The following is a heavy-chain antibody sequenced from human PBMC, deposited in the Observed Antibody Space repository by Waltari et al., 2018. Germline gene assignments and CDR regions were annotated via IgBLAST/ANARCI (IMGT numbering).Heavy chain of an antibody. Sequence: EVQLVESGGGLVKPGGSLRLSCAASGFTFSNAWMNWVRQAPGKGREWVARIKSKAHGETTESAAPVRGRFTISRDESKNTLNLQMNSLKTEDAAVYYCTTGSVEGYWGQGTLVTVSS. V-gene: IGHV3-15*01. CDR1: GFTFSNAW. J-gene: IGHJ4*02. D-gene: IGHD2-15*01. CDR2: IKSKAHGETT. CDR3: TTGSVEGY.